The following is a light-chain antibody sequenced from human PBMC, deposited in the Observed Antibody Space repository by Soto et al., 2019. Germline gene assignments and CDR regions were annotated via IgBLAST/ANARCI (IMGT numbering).Light chain of an antibody. Sequence: QSALIQPRSVSGSPGQSVTISCTGTSSDVGVYKYVSWYQQHPGKAPKLMIYDVIKRPSGVPDRFSGSKSGNTASLTISGLQAEDAADYYCCSYAGDYTYVFGSGTKLTVL. CDR2: DVI. CDR1: SSDVGVYKY. CDR3: CSYAGDYTYV. V-gene: IGLV2-11*01. J-gene: IGLJ1*01.